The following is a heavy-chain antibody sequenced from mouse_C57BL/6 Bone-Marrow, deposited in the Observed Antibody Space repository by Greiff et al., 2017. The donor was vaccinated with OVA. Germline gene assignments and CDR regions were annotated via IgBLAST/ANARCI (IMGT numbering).Heavy chain of an antibody. Sequence: VQRVESGAELARPGASVKMSCKASGYTFTSYTIHWVKQRPGQGLEWIGYIDPTNDYTNYNQKFKGKATLTADKSFSTAYMQLSSLTSEDSAVYYCTRGYYFDYWGQGTTLTVSS. CDR2: IDPTNDYT. V-gene: IGHV1-4*01. J-gene: IGHJ2*01. CDR3: TRGYYFDY. CDR1: GYTFTSYT.